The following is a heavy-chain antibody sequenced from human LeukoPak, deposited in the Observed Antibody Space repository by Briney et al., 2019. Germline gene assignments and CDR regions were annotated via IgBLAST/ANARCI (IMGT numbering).Heavy chain of an antibody. CDR1: GYSFTSYW. D-gene: IGHD4-17*01. Sequence: GESLKISFKGSGYSFTSYWIGWVRQMSGKGLELMGVIYPGDSETRYSPSFQGQVTISADKSINTAFLQWSSLKASDTAMYYCARPSDYGAYYFDYLGQGTLVTVSS. CDR3: ARPSDYGAYYFDY. J-gene: IGHJ4*02. V-gene: IGHV5-51*01. CDR2: IYPGDSET.